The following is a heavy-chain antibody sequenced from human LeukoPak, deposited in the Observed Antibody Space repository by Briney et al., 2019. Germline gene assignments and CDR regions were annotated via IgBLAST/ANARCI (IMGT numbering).Heavy chain of an antibody. D-gene: IGHD3-3*01. Sequence: ASVTVSCKASGYTFTSYYMHWVRQAPGQGLERMGIINPSGGSTSYAQKFQGRVTMTRDTSTSTVYMELSSLRSEDTAVYYCARGRFLEWLLYYWGQGTLVTVSS. CDR2: INPSGGST. V-gene: IGHV1-46*01. CDR3: ARGRFLEWLLYY. J-gene: IGHJ4*02. CDR1: GYTFTSYY.